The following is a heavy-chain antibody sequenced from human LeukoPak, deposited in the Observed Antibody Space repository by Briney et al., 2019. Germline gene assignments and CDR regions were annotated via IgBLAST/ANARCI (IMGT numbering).Heavy chain of an antibody. CDR3: ARNSRSSWGYYSMDV. J-gene: IGHJ6*03. V-gene: IGHV4-59*01. CDR2: IYNSATT. CDR1: GASISSYS. D-gene: IGHD6-13*01. Sequence: SETLSLTCSASGASISSYSWSWNRQTPGKGLEWIGYIYNSATTNYNPSLKSRLTIAVDTSNNQISLKLTSVAAADTAVYYCARNSRSSWGYYSMDVWGKGTTVTVSS.